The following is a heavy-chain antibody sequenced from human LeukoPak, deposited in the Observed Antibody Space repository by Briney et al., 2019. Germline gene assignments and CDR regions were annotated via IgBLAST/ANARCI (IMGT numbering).Heavy chain of an antibody. J-gene: IGHJ4*02. V-gene: IGHV3-30-3*02. CDR2: IWYDGSNK. D-gene: IGHD3-10*01. Sequence: PGTSLRLSCATSGFTFRSHAMHWVRQSPGKGLEWVAQIWYDGSNKYYADSVKGRFTISRDNSKNTMYLQMNSLRAEDTAVYYCAKEYDSGGYGANFDYWGQGTLVTVSS. CDR3: AKEYDSGGYGANFDY. CDR1: GFTFRSHA.